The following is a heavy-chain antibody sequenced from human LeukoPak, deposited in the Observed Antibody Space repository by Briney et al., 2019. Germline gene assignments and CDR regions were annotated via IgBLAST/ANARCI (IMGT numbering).Heavy chain of an antibody. CDR2: INPNSGGT. CDR3: VRVGGWELLAADNWFDP. D-gene: IGHD1-26*01. V-gene: IGHV1-2*02. Sequence: ASVKVSCKASGYTFTDYYMHWVRQAPGQGLEWMGWINPNSGGTNYAQKFQGRVTMTRDTSISTAYMELSRLRSDDTAVYYCVRVGGWELLAADNWFDPWGQGTLVTVSS. J-gene: IGHJ5*02. CDR1: GYTFTDYY.